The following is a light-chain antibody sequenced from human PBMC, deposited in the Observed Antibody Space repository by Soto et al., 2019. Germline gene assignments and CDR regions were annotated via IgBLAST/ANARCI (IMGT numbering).Light chain of an antibody. CDR1: QSISSW. CDR2: DAS. V-gene: IGKV1-5*01. CDR3: QQYNSYSMYT. Sequence: DIQMTQSPSTLSASVGDRVTITCRASQSISSWLAWYQQKPGKAPKVLIYDASSLESGVPSRFSGSGSGTEFTLTITSLQPDDFATYYCQQYNSYSMYTFGHGTKLEIK. J-gene: IGKJ2*01.